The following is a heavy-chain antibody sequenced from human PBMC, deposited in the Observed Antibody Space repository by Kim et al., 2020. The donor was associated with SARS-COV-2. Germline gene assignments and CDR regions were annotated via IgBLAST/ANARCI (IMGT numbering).Heavy chain of an antibody. Sequence: ASVKVSCKASGYTFTGYYIHWVRQAPGQGLEWMGWINSNSGGTNYAQKFQGRVTMTRDTSISTAYMELNRLISADTAVYYCAREIIATGKTCDYWGQGTLVTVSS. V-gene: IGHV1-2*02. CDR2: INSNSGGT. D-gene: IGHD6-13*01. CDR3: AREIIATGKTCDY. CDR1: GYTFTGYY. J-gene: IGHJ4*02.